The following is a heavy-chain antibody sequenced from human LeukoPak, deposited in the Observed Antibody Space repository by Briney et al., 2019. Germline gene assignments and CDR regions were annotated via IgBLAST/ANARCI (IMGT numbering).Heavy chain of an antibody. J-gene: IGHJ4*02. D-gene: IGHD1-7*01. CDR2: ISYDGSNK. CDR1: GFTFSSYA. V-gene: IGHV3-30-3*01. Sequence: GGSLRLSCAASGFTFSSYAMDWVRQAPGKGLEWVAVISYDGSNKYYADSVKGRFTISRDNSKNTLYLQMNSLRAEDTAVYYCAINRAGTTYNRVDYWGQGTLVTVSS. CDR3: AINRAGTTYNRVDY.